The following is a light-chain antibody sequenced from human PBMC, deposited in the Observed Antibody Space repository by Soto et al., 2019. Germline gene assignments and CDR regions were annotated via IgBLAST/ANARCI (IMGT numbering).Light chain of an antibody. J-gene: IGLJ2*01. CDR2: EGS. CDR3: CSYAGSSTFV. V-gene: IGLV2-23*03. CDR1: SSDIGGYNY. Sequence: QSALTQPASVSGSPGQSITISCSGTSSDIGGYNYVSWYQQHPGQAPKLLLYEGSKRPSGVSNRFSGSKSGNTASLTISGLQAEDEADYYCCSYAGSSTFVFGGGTKLTVL.